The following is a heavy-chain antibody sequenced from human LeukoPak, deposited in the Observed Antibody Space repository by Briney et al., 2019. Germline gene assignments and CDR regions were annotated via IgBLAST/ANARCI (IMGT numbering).Heavy chain of an antibody. CDR1: GETCRGSD. CDR2: INPDGGST. J-gene: IGHJ4*02. CDR3: ARAYSGYGGYFDY. V-gene: IGHV1-46*01. D-gene: IGHD5-12*01. Sequence: LNGCGMGGGETCRGSDLHWVREAPVRGLEWMGIINPDGGSTTYAQKIQGRVTMTRDMSTSTVYMEVSSLRSEDTAMYYCARAYSGYGGYFDYWGQGTLVTVSS.